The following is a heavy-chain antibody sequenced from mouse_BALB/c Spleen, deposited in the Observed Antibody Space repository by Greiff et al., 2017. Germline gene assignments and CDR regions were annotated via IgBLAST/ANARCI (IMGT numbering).Heavy chain of an antibody. J-gene: IGHJ2*01. CDR1: GYSFTSYW. CDR3: TRNYYGSSYYFDY. V-gene: IGHV1-5*01. Sequence: VHVKQSGTVLARPGASVKMSCKASGYSFTSYWMHWVKQRPGQGLEWIGAIYPGNSDTSYNQKFKSKAKLTAVTSASTAYMELSSLTNEDSAVYYCTRNYYGSSYYFDYWGQGTTLTVSS. CDR2: IYPGNSDT. D-gene: IGHD1-1*01.